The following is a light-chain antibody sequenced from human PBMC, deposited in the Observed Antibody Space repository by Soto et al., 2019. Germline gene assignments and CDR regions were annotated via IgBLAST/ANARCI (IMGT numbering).Light chain of an antibody. CDR2: GAS. V-gene: IGKV3-20*01. J-gene: IGKJ1*01. CDR1: QSVSFSY. Sequence: EIVLTQSPGTLSLSPGERATLSCRASQSVSFSYLAWYQQKPGQAPRLLIYGASSRATGIPDRFSGSGSGTVFTLTISRLEPEDFAVSYGQQYGSSPVTFGQGTKGEIK. CDR3: QQYGSSPVT.